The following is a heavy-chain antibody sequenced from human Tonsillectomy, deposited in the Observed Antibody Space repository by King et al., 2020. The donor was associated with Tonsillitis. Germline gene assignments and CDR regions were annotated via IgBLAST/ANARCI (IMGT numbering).Heavy chain of an antibody. D-gene: IGHD6-19*01. V-gene: IGHV3-33*05. CDR3: ARDRWSLSSVAGIYYYYGMDV. Sequence: VQLVESGGGVVQPGRSLRLSCAASGFTFSSYGMHWVRQAPGKGLEWVAVISYDGSNKYYADSVKGRFTISRDNSKNTLYLQMNSLRAEDTAVYYCARDRWSLSSVAGIYYYYGMDVWGQGTTVTVSS. CDR2: ISYDGSNK. CDR1: GFTFSSYG. J-gene: IGHJ6*02.